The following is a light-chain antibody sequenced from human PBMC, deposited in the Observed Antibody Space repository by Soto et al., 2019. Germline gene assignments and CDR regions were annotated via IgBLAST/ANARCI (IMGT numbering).Light chain of an antibody. CDR3: QHYGASPWT. Sequence: EIVLTQSPGTLSLSLGERATLSCRASQSVSSSYLAWFQQKPGQAPRLLIYGASSRATGIPDRFSGSGSGTDFTLTISRLEPEDFAIYYCQHYGASPWTFGQGTKVDI. V-gene: IGKV3-20*01. CDR2: GAS. CDR1: QSVSSSY. J-gene: IGKJ1*01.